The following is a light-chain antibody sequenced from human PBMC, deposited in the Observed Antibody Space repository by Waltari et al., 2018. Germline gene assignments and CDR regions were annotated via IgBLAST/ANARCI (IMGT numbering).Light chain of an antibody. CDR3: QQSYSSPYT. CDR1: QSISSY. J-gene: IGKJ2*01. CDR2: KAA. V-gene: IGKV1-39*01. Sequence: DIQMTQSPSSLSASVGHRVVITCRASQSISSYLNWYQQETGKAPKLLIYKAANLQSGVPSRFSGSGSGTDFTLTIISLQPEDFATYYCQQSYSSPYTFGQGTKVEIK.